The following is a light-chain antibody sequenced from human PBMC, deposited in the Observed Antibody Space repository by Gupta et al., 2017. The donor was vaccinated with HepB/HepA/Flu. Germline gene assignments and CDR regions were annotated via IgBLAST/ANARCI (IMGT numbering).Light chain of an antibody. V-gene: IGKV3-15*01. CDR3: QQYKNWPPIT. CDR1: QNVSSN. J-gene: IGKJ4*01. Sequence: EIVMTQSPATLSVSPGERATLSCRASQNVSSNLAWYQQKPGQAPRLLIYGASTRDTGTPARFSGSGSGTEFTLTISSRQSEDFAVYYCQQYKNWPPITFGRGTKVDIK. CDR2: GAS.